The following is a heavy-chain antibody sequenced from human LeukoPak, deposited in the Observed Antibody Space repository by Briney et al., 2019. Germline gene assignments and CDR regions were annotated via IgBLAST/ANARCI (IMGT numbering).Heavy chain of an antibody. CDR3: ARAGGDYFDY. V-gene: IGHV4-30-4*08. CDR2: TYYSGST. D-gene: IGHD2-21*01. Sequence: SETLSLTCTVSGGSISSSGYYWAWIRQPPGKGLEWIGYTYYSGSTYYNPSLKSRVTISVDTSKNQFSLKLSSVTAADTAVYYCARAGGDYFDYWGQGTLVTVSS. CDR1: GGSISSSGYY. J-gene: IGHJ4*02.